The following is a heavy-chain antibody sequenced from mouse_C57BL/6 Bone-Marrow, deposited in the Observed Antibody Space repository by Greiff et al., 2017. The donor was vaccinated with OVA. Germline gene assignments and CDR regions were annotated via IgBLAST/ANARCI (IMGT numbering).Heavy chain of an antibody. J-gene: IGHJ2*01. V-gene: IGHV14-2*01. CDR2: IYPEDGET. CDR1: GFNINDYY. Sequence: VQLQQSGAEPVKPGASVKLSCTASGFNINDYYMHRVKPRTEQGLEWIGRIYPEDGETKYAPKFQGKATITADTSSNTAYLQHSSLTSEDTSVYYCAPYFDYWGQGTTLTVSS. CDR3: APYFDY.